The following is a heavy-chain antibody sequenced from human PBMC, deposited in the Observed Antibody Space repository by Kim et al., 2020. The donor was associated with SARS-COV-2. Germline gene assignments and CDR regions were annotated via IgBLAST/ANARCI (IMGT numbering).Heavy chain of an antibody. V-gene: IGHV3-48*03. J-gene: IGHJ6*02. Sequence: GGSLRLSCAASGFTFSSYEMNWVRQAPGKGLEWVSYISSSGSTIYYADSVKGRFTISRDNAKNSLYLQMNSLRAEDTAVYYCARDLSGRFLEWLIDYYGMDVWGRGTAVTVSS. D-gene: IGHD3-3*01. CDR1: GFTFSSYE. CDR3: ARDLSGRFLEWLIDYYGMDV. CDR2: ISSSGSTI.